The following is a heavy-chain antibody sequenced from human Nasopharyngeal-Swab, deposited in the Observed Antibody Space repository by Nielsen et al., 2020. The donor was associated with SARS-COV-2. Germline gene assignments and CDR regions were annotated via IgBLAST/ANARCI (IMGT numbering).Heavy chain of an antibody. V-gene: IGHV3-30*03. CDR1: GFTFSSYG. J-gene: IGHJ4*02. CDR2: ISYDGSNK. CDR3: ARAIRGYSSYYFDY. Sequence: GGSLRLSCAASGFTFSSYGMHWVRQAPGKGLEWVAVISYDGSNKYYADSVKGRFTNSRDNSKNTLYLQMNSLTAEDTAVYYCARAIRGYSSYYFDYWGQGTLVTVSS. D-gene: IGHD5-18*01.